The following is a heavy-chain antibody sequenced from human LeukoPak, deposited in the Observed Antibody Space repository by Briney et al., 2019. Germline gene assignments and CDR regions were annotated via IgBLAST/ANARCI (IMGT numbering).Heavy chain of an antibody. Sequence: GGSLRLSCAASGFTFSSYGMHWDRQAPGKGLEWVAVISYDGSNKYYADSVKGRFTISRDNSKNTLYLQMNSPRAEDTAVYYCARVSRADAVWGQGTLVTVSS. CDR1: GFTFSSYG. D-gene: IGHD6-25*01. CDR3: ARVSRADAV. V-gene: IGHV3-30*03. J-gene: IGHJ4*02. CDR2: ISYDGSNK.